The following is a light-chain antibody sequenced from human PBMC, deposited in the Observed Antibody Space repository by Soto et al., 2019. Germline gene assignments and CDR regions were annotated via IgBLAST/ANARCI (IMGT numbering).Light chain of an antibody. CDR2: KAS. J-gene: IGKJ1*01. CDR1: QSISTW. CDR3: QQYNSNRT. Sequence: DLQMTQSPSTLSASVGDRVTITCRASQSISTWLAWYQQKPGKAPKLLIYKASSLETGVPSRFSGSGSGTEFTLTISSLQPNDIATYYCQQYNSNRTFGQGTKVEIK. V-gene: IGKV1-5*03.